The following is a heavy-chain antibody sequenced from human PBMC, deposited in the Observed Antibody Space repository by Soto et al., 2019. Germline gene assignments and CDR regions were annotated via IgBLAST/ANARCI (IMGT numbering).Heavy chain of an antibody. Sequence: ASVKVSCKASGYTFSYYHMHWVRQAPGQGLEWMGRINPSGGSTTYAQKFQGRVTMSRDTSTDTFYMELSSLRSEDTAMYYCASSYYDSSGYYRPEYFHHWGQGTLVTVSS. CDR1: GYTFSYYH. J-gene: IGHJ1*01. CDR3: ASSYYDSSGYYRPEYFHH. D-gene: IGHD3-22*01. V-gene: IGHV1-46*01. CDR2: INPSGGST.